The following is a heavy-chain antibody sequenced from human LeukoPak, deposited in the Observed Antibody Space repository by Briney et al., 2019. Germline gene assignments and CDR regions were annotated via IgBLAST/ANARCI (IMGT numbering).Heavy chain of an antibody. CDR2: IYYSGST. D-gene: IGHD2-2*01. CDR1: GGSISSSSYY. V-gene: IGHV4-39*01. CDR3: ARHGRCSSTSCYVINWYFDL. J-gene: IGHJ2*01. Sequence: PSETLSLTCTVSGGSISSSSYYWGWIRQPPGKGLEWIGSIYYSGSTYYNPSLKSRVTISVDTSKNQFSLKLSSVTAADTAVYYCARHGRCSSTSCYVINWYFDLWGRSTMVTVSS.